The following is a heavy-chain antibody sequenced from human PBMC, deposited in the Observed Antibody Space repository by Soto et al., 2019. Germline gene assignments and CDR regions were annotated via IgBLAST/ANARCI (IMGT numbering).Heavy chain of an antibody. D-gene: IGHD3-10*01. CDR3: ASTAPPTEYGSGSYYNFFFDY. J-gene: IGHJ4*02. CDR2: IYYSGST. Sequence: SETLSLTCTVSGGSISSGGYYWSWIRQHPGKGLEWIGYIYYSGSTYYNPSLKSRVTISVDTSKNQFSLKLSSVTAADTAVYYCASTAPPTEYGSGSYYNFFFDYWGQGTQVTV. V-gene: IGHV4-31*03. CDR1: GGSISSGGYY.